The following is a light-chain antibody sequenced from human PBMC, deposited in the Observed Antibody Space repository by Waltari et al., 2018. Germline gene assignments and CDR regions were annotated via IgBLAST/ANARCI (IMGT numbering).Light chain of an antibody. CDR3: QQYNAYPYS. V-gene: IGKV1-5*03. Sequence: DIQMTQSPSTLSASVGDTVTITCRASHTISTWLARYQQKPGRAPKVLIYKVSDLESGVPARFRGSGSGTEFTLTISSLQPDDFATYYCQQYNAYPYSFGQGTKLEIK. J-gene: IGKJ2*01. CDR2: KVS. CDR1: HTISTW.